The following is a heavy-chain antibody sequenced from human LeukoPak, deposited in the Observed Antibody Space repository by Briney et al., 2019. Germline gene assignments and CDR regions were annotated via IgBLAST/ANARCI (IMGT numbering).Heavy chain of an antibody. CDR1: GVSITNYY. CDR2: VSVDGTT. J-gene: IGHJ4*02. CDR3: AVDTRPPARDLGKYAVFDS. V-gene: IGHV4-4*07. Sequence: PLETLSLTCTVSGVSITNYYCSWVRQPAGQRLEWLGRVSVDGTTRHNLSLRSRLTISVDTSANQVSLKSTSVSATDTAIYNCAVDTRPPARDLGKYAVFDSWGQGTLVTVSS. D-gene: IGHD2-8*01.